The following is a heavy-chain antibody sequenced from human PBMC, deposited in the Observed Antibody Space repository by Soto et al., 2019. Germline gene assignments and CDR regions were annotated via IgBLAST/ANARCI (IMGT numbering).Heavy chain of an antibody. CDR3: SRGRGTAVATPYS. V-gene: IGHV3-33*01. CDR1: GFTFSNYA. J-gene: IGHJ4*02. Sequence: GGSLRLSCVASGFTFSNYARYRVRQAPGKGLEWVAVIWYDGTNKNYADPVKGRFTISRDNSKNTLYLQMNSLRVEDTAVYYCSRGRGTAVATPYSWGQGVQVTVSS. CDR2: IWYDGTNK. D-gene: IGHD4-17*01.